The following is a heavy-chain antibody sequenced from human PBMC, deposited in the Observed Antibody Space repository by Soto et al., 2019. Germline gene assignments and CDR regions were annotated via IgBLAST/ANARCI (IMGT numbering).Heavy chain of an antibody. CDR1: GFIFSSFW. CDR3: TREGSLGLDV. D-gene: IGHD3-10*01. CDR2: INGDGASL. V-gene: IGHV3-74*03. Sequence: EVRLEEAGGVFVQPGGSLRVSCSGSGFIFSSFWMHWVRQGPGKGLEWVSRINGDGASLAYADSVKGRFSISRDNVKNPLHLQMNSLGADDTAVYFCTREGSLGLDVWGRGTTVTVSS. J-gene: IGHJ6*02.